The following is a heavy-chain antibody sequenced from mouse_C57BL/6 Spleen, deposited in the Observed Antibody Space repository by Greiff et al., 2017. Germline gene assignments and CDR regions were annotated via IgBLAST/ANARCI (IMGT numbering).Heavy chain of an antibody. CDR1: GYTFTSYW. Sequence: QVQLQQPGAELVKPGASVKLSCKASGYTFTSYWMHWVKQRPGQGLEWIGMIHPNSGSTNYNEKFKNKATLTVDKSSSTAYMQLSSLTSEDSAVYDCARGHGSSYWYFDVWGTGTTVTVSS. J-gene: IGHJ1*03. CDR3: ARGHGSSYWYFDV. CDR2: IHPNSGST. D-gene: IGHD1-1*01. V-gene: IGHV1-64*01.